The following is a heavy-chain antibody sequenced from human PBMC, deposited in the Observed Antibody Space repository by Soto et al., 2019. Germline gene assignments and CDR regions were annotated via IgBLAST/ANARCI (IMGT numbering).Heavy chain of an antibody. D-gene: IGHD5-18*01. Sequence: EVQLVESGGGLIQPGGSLRLSCAASGFSVSSNYRSWVLQAPGKGLEWVSVIYSGGNTHYADSVKGRCTISRDNSKIALYLQTHSPRAEDTAVYHCARDSTWIQYYISGMDVWGQGTTVTFSS. V-gene: IGHV3-53*01. J-gene: IGHJ6*02. CDR1: GFSVSSNY. CDR2: IYSGGNT. CDR3: ARDSTWIQYYISGMDV.